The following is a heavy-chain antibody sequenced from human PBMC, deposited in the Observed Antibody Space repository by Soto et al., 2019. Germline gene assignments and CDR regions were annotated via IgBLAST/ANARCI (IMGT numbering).Heavy chain of an antibody. J-gene: IGHJ4*02. CDR3: ARRPSAAGVDY. Sequence: TSEALSLPCTVSGGSISSSSYYWCWIRQPPGKGLEWIGSIYYSGSTYYNPSLKSRVTISVDTSKNQFSLKLSSVTAADTAVYYCARRPSAAGVDYWGQGTLVTVSS. CDR1: GGSISSSSYY. CDR2: IYYSGST. V-gene: IGHV4-39*01. D-gene: IGHD6-13*01.